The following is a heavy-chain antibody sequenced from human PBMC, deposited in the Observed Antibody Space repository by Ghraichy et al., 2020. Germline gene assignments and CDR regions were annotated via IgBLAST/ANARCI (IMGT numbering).Heavy chain of an antibody. CDR1: GFTVSSNY. D-gene: IGHD2-2*01. Sequence: GSLRLSCAASGFTVSSNYMSWVRQAPGKGLEWVSVIYSGGSTYYADSVKGRFTISRHNSKNTLYLQMNSLRAEDTAVYYCARVTTGSTTRYYYYMDVWGKGTTVTVSS. V-gene: IGHV3-53*04. CDR2: IYSGGST. CDR3: ARVTTGSTTRYYYYMDV. J-gene: IGHJ6*03.